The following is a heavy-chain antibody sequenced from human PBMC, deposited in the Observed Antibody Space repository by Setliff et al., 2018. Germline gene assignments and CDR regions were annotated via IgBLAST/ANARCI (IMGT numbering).Heavy chain of an antibody. V-gene: IGHV3-30*02. CDR3: ARAIRNWNFSHYYYYMDV. CDR2: IRYDSSTR. J-gene: IGHJ6*03. Sequence: PGGSLRLSCVASGFDLSSYGMHWVRQAPGKGLEWVTLIRYDSSTRHYADSVKGRFSVSRDNSRNTLYLQMNSLRAEDTAVYYCARAIRNWNFSHYYYYMDVWGKGTTVTVSS. D-gene: IGHD1-7*01. CDR1: GFDLSSYG.